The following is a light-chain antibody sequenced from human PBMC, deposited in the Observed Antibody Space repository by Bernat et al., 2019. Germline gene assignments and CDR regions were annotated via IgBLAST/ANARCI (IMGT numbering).Light chain of an antibody. CDR2: AAS. CDR3: QQSYSTPRT. CDR1: QSISSY. J-gene: IGKJ1*01. Sequence: DIQMTQSPSSLSASVGDRVTITCRASQSISSYLNWYQQKQGKAPKLLIYAASSLQRGVPSRFSGSGSGTDFTLPISSLQPDDFATYYCQQSYSTPRTFGQGTKVEIK. V-gene: IGKV1-39*01.